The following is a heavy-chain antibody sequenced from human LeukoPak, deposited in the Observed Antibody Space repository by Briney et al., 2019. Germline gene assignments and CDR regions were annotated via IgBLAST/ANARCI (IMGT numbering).Heavy chain of an antibody. J-gene: IGHJ4*01. Sequence: GGSLRLSCAASGFTFSSYAMTWVRQAPGKGLEWVAVIWLDGSNKYYAESVKGRFAISRDNSDSTLYLQMDSLTAEDTGVYYCAKDGAAEGNPLDYWGRGTLVTVSS. D-gene: IGHD6-13*01. CDR2: IWLDGSNK. CDR1: GFTFSSYA. V-gene: IGHV3-33*06. CDR3: AKDGAAEGNPLDY.